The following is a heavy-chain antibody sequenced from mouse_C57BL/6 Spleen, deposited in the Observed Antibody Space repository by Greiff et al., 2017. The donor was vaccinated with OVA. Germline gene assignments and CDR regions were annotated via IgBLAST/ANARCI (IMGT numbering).Heavy chain of an antibody. J-gene: IGHJ2*01. CDR3: ARGEYGRDD. Sequence: VKLVESGAELARPGASVKMSCKASGYTFTSYTMHWVKQRPGQGLEWIGYINPSSGYTKYNQKFKDKATLTADTSSSTAYIHLSRLTSEDSAGYYRARGEYGRDDGGQGTTLTVSS. CDR2: INPSSGYT. V-gene: IGHV1-4*01. D-gene: IGHD2-10*02. CDR1: GYTFTSYT.